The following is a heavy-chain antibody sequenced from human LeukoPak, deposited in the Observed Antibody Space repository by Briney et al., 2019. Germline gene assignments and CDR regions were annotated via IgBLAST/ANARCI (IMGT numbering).Heavy chain of an antibody. D-gene: IGHD3-10*01. CDR2: IYPGDSDT. CDR1: GYSFNTYW. Sequence: PGESLKISCKGSGYSFNTYWIGWVRQMPGKGLESMGIIYPGDSDTRYSPSFQGQVTISVDKSISTAYLQWSGLKASDSAMYYCARHGRTNYGTDYWGQGTLVTVSS. J-gene: IGHJ4*02. CDR3: ARHGRTNYGTDY. V-gene: IGHV5-51*01.